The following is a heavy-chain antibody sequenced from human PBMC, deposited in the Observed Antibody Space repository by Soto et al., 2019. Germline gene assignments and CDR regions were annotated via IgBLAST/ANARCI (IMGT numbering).Heavy chain of an antibody. Sequence: GGSLRLSCAASGFTFSSYSMNWVRQAPGKGLEWVSSISSSSSYIYYADSVKGRFTISRDNAKNSLYLQMNSLRAEDTAVYYCATSPALEWYPFDYWGQGTLVTVSS. CDR2: ISSSSSYI. J-gene: IGHJ4*02. CDR1: GFTFSSYS. V-gene: IGHV3-21*01. D-gene: IGHD3-3*01. CDR3: ATSPALEWYPFDY.